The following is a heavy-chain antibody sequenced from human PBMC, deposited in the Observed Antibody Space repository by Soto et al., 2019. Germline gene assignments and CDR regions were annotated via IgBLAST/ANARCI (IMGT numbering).Heavy chain of an antibody. Sequence: PSETLSLTCTVSGGSISSGGYYWSWLRQHPGKGLEWIGYIYYSGSTYYNPSLKSRVTISVDTSKTQFSLKLSSATAADTAVYYCARGRCSSTICYNCYGYHHVDHWGKGRTVTVPS. CDR2: IYYSGST. D-gene: IGHD2-2*02. J-gene: IGHJ6*03. V-gene: IGHV4-31*03. CDR1: GGSISSGGYY. CDR3: ARGRCSSTICYNCYGYHHVDH.